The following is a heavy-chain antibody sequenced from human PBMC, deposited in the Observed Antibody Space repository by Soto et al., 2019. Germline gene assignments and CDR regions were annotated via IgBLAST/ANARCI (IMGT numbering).Heavy chain of an antibody. CDR3: AIECEAGAPLAVGFDY. CDR1: GYTFTRFG. V-gene: IGHV1-18*01. D-gene: IGHD1-26*01. CDR2: ISGHNGNT. Sequence: QVQLVQSGTEVKKPGASVKVSCKASGYTFTRFGINWVRQAPGQGLEWMGWISGHNGNTHSAQNFQGRVTVTTDTSAGTAYMALRSLVAADTAVYYCAIECEAGAPLAVGFDYWGQGTLVTVSS. J-gene: IGHJ4*02.